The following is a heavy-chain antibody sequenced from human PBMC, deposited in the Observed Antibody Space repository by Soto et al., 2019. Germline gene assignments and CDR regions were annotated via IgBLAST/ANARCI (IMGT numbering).Heavy chain of an antibody. J-gene: IGHJ6*02. D-gene: IGHD2-15*01. CDR1: GFTVSGNY. V-gene: IGHV3-66*01. Sequence: PGGSLSLSCAASGFTVSGNYMSWVRQAPGKGLEWVSVIYAGGSTYYADSAKGRFTISRDNSRNTLYLQMNSLRAEDTAVYYGVAATLTYYYYGMDVWGQGTTVTVSS. CDR2: IYAGGST. CDR3: VAATLTYYYYGMDV.